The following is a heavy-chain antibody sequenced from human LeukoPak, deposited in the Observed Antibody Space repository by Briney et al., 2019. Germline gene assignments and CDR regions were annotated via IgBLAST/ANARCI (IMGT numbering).Heavy chain of an antibody. V-gene: IGHV3-30*18. CDR2: ISYDGSNK. CDR1: GFTFSSYG. Sequence: PGGSLRLSCAASGFTFSSYGMHWVRQAPGKGLEWVAVISYDGSNKYYADSVKGRFTISRDNSKNTLYLQMNSLRAEDTAVYYCAKDSKEYGAYYYYGMDVWGQGTTVIVSS. J-gene: IGHJ6*02. CDR3: AKDSKEYGAYYYYGMDV. D-gene: IGHD4-17*01.